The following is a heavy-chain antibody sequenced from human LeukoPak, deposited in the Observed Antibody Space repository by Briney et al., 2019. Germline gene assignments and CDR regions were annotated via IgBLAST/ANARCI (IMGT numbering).Heavy chain of an antibody. Sequence: SQTLSLTCTVSGGSISSGSYYWSWIRQPPGTGLEWIGRIYTSGSTNYNPSLKSRVTISVDTSKNQFSLKLSSVTAADTAVYYCAGTSLVPAAPNWFDPWGQGTLVTVSS. V-gene: IGHV4-61*02. CDR3: AGTSLVPAAPNWFDP. CDR2: IYTSGST. J-gene: IGHJ5*02. D-gene: IGHD2-2*01. CDR1: GGSISSGSYY.